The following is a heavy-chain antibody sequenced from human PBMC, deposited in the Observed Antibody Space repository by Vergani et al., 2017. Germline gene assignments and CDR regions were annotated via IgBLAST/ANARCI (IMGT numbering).Heavy chain of an antibody. D-gene: IGHD3-16*01. CDR3: VREARGMRAFDI. Sequence: QVQLQQWGAGLLKPSETLSLTCAVYGGSFSGYYWSWIRQPPGKGLEWIGYIYYSGSTYYNPSLKSRVTISVDTSKNQFSLKLSSVTAADTAVYYCVREARGMRAFDIWGQGTMVTVSS. J-gene: IGHJ3*02. CDR1: GGSFSGYY. V-gene: IGHV4-34*03. CDR2: IYYSGST.